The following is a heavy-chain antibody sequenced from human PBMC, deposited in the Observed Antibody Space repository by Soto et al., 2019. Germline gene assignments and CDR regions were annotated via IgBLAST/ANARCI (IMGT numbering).Heavy chain of an antibody. CDR2: IYTSGST. Sequence: SETLSLTCTVSGGSISSYYWSWIRQPAGKGLEWIGRIYTSGSTNYNPSLKSRVTMSLDTSKNQFSLKLTSVTAADTAVYYCARGHIVVVTAEYYGMDVWGQGTTVTVSS. CDR1: GGSISSYY. V-gene: IGHV4-4*07. CDR3: ARGHIVVVTAEYYGMDV. D-gene: IGHD2-21*02. J-gene: IGHJ6*02.